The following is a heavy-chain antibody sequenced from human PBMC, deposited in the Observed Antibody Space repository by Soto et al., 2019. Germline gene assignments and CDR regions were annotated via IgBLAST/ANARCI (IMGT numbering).Heavy chain of an antibody. CDR2: ISYDGSNK. Sequence: GGSLRLSCAASGFTFSSYAMHWVRQAPGKGLEWVAVISYDGSNKYYADSVKGRFTISRDNSKNTLYLQMNSLRAEDTAVYYCARDSPYSSSSVAWFDPWGQGTLVTVSS. CDR3: ARDSPYSSSSVAWFDP. D-gene: IGHD6-6*01. J-gene: IGHJ5*02. CDR1: GFTFSSYA. V-gene: IGHV3-30-3*01.